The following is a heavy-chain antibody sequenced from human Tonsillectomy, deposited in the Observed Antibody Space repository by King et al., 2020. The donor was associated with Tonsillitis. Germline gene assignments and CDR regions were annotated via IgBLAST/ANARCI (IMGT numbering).Heavy chain of an antibody. D-gene: IGHD1-26*01. Sequence: VQLVESGAEVKKPGASVKVSCKASGYTFTGYYMHWARQAPGQGLEWMGWINPNSGGTNYAQKFQGRVTMTRDTSISTADMELTSLRSDDTDVYYCARGRRSGSYYGPIDYWGQGTLVTVSS. J-gene: IGHJ4*02. CDR2: INPNSGGT. CDR3: ARGRRSGSYYGPIDY. V-gene: IGHV1-2*02. CDR1: GYTFTGYY.